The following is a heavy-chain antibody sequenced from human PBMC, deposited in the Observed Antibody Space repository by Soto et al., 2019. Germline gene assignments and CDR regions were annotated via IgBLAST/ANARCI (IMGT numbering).Heavy chain of an antibody. CDR1: GFTFSSYA. J-gene: IGHJ5*02. CDR3: AKAGLRYFDWYSNWFDP. CDR2: ISGSGGST. D-gene: IGHD3-9*01. Sequence: LRLSCAASGFTFSSYAMSWVRQAPGKGLEWVSAISGSGGSTYYADSVKGRFTISRDNSKNTLYLQMNSLRAEDTAVYYCAKAGLRYFDWYSNWFDPWGQGTLVTVSS. V-gene: IGHV3-23*01.